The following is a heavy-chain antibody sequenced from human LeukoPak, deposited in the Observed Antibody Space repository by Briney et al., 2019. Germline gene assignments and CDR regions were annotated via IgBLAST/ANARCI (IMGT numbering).Heavy chain of an antibody. CDR3: ARVSTFGGNSEGNFDY. CDR1: GFTFSSYW. CDR2: INRDGRST. V-gene: IGHV3-74*01. Sequence: GGSLRLSCAASGFTFSSYWMHWVRQAPGKGLVWVSRINRDGRSTSYADSVKGRFTISRDNAKNTLYLQMNNLRAEDTAVYYCARVSTFGGNSEGNFDYWGQGTLVTVSS. D-gene: IGHD4-23*01. J-gene: IGHJ4*02.